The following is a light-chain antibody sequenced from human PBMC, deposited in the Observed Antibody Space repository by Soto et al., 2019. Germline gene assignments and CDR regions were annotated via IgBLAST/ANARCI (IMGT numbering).Light chain of an antibody. CDR1: QRISTW. CDR2: DAS. Sequence: ATSAFGASQRISTWLAWHQQQPGKAPKVLISDASNLATGVPSRFSGSGSGTELTLSISSFQPDDFTTYCRQVYPIFPRRFGEVAKV. CDR3: QVYPIFPRR. V-gene: IGKV1-5*01. J-gene: IGKJ1*01.